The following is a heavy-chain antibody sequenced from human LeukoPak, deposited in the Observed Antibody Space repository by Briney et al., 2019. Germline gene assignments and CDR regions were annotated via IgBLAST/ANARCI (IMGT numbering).Heavy chain of an antibody. D-gene: IGHD6-13*01. Sequence: KPSETLSLTCTVSGYFISSGHYWGWIRQPPGKGLEWIGSFYHSGSTYYNPSLKSRVTISGDTSKNQLSLRLRSVTAADTAVYYCARNGEAGHSSSYFDYWDQGTLVTVSS. CDR3: ARNGEAGHSSSYFDY. CDR2: FYHSGST. V-gene: IGHV4-38-2*02. CDR1: GYFISSGHY. J-gene: IGHJ4*02.